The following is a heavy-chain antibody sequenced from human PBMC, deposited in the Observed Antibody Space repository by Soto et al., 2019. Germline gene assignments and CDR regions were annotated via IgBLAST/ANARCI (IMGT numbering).Heavy chain of an antibody. CDR2: FWYDASAQ. J-gene: IGHJ4*02. CDR3: VFGSWNQYFFDH. CDR1: GFTFTSYS. V-gene: IGHV3-33*08. D-gene: IGHD6-13*01. Sequence: LRLSCTTSGFTFTSYSMHWVRQAPGKGLEWVATFWYDASAQRYADSVKGRFTISRDPSRGTLYLLMDSLRTDDTAVYYCVFGSWNQYFFDHWGQEIAVTVSS.